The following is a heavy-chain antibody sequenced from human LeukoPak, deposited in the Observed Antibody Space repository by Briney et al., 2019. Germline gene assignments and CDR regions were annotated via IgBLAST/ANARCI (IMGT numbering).Heavy chain of an antibody. CDR3: ARDQALANIVVVPAALSLYYYGMDV. V-gene: IGHV1-69*13. Sequence: ASVKVSCKASGGTFISYAISWVRQAPGQGLEWMGGIIPIFGTANYAQKFQGRVTITADESTSTAYMELSSLRFEDTAVYYCARDQALANIVVVPAALSLYYYGMDVWGQGTTVTVSS. J-gene: IGHJ6*02. CDR1: GGTFISYA. D-gene: IGHD2-2*01. CDR2: IIPIFGTA.